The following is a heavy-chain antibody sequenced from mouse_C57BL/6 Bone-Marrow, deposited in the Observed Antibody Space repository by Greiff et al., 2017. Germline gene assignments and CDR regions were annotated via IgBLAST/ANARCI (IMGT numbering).Heavy chain of an antibody. J-gene: IGHJ4*01. CDR2: ISSGGDYI. V-gene: IGHV5-9-1*02. CDR1: GFTFSSYA. Sequence: VQLKESGEGLVKPGGSLKLSCAASGFTFSSYAMSWVRQTPEKRLEWVAYISSGGDYIYYADTVKGRFTISRDNARNTLYLQMSSLKSEDTAMYYCTRDDGYPYYAMDYWGQGTSVTVSS. D-gene: IGHD2-3*01. CDR3: TRDDGYPYYAMDY.